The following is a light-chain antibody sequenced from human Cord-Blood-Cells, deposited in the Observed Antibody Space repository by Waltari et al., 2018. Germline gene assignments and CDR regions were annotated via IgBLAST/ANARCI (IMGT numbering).Light chain of an antibody. CDR3: CSYAGSSTWV. CDR2: EVS. J-gene: IGLJ3*02. Sequence: QSALTQPASVSGSPGPSLTISCTGTSSYVGCYNLLSWYQQHPGKAPKLISYEVSKRPSGVSNRFSGSKSGNTASLTISGLQAEDEADYYCCSYAGSSTWVFGGGTKLTV. CDR1: SSYVGCYNL. V-gene: IGLV2-23*02.